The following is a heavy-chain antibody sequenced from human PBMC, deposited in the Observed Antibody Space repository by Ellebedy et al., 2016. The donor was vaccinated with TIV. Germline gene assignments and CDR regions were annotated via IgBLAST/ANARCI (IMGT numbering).Heavy chain of an antibody. CDR3: ARDRVDHFWSGYSLHNWFDP. J-gene: IGHJ5*02. CDR1: GYTFTSYG. V-gene: IGHV1-18*04. Sequence: ASVKVSCKTSGYTFTSYGISWARQAPGQGLEWMGWISADNGNTNYAQKVQDRVAMSTDTSTSTAYMELRSLRSDDTAVYYCARDRVDHFWSGYSLHNWFDPWGQGTLVTVSS. D-gene: IGHD3-3*02. CDR2: ISADNGNT.